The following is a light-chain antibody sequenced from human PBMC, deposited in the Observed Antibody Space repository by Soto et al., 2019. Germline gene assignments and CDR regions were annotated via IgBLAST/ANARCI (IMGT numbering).Light chain of an antibody. CDR2: GAS. CDR1: QSVSSTY. CDR3: QQYERSPTT. Sequence: EIVLTQSPGTLSLSPGERATLSCRASQSVSSTYLAWYQQKPGQAPSLLIYGASIRATGIPDRFSGSGSGTAFTLTISRLEPEDFAVDYCQQYERSPTTFGGGAKVESK. J-gene: IGKJ4*01. V-gene: IGKV3-20*01.